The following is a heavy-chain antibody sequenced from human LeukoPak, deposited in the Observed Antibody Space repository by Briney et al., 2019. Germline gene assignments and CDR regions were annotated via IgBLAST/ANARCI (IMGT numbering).Heavy chain of an antibody. CDR1: GVTFSSYA. CDR3: ARGYCSGGSCSQADY. CDR2: ISYDGSNK. J-gene: IGHJ4*02. D-gene: IGHD2-15*01. Sequence: GGSLRLSCAASGVTFSSYAMHWVRQAPGKGLEWVAVISYDGSNKYYADSVKGRFTVSRDNAKNTLYLQMNSLRAEDTAVYYCARGYCSGGSCSQADYWGQGTLVTVSS. V-gene: IGHV3-30-3*01.